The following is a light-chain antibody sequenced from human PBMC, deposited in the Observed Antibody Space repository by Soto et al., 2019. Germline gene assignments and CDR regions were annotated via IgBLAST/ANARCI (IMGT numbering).Light chain of an antibody. CDR3: QQYGSSSWT. V-gene: IGKV3-20*01. CDR1: QSISSSY. CDR2: GAS. Sequence: ERVLTQPPGTLSLSPGKRATLSCRASQSISSSYLAWYQQRPGQAPRLLIYGASSRATGIPDRFSGSGSGTEFTLTISRLEPEDFAVYYCQQYGSSSWTFGQGTKVDIK. J-gene: IGKJ1*01.